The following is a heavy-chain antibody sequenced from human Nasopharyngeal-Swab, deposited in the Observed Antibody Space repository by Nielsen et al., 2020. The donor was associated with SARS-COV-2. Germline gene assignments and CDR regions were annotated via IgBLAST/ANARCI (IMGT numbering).Heavy chain of an antibody. CDR1: GFTFSSYS. CDR2: ISSSSSYI. D-gene: IGHD6-13*01. CDR3: ARDYPYSSSWYPYYYYYYMDV. J-gene: IGHJ6*03. Sequence: GESLKISCAASGFTFSSYSMNWVRQAPGKRLEWVSSISSSSSYIYYADSVKGRFTISRDNAKNSLYLQMNSLRAEDTAVYYCARDYPYSSSWYPYYYYYYMDVWGKGTTVTVSS. V-gene: IGHV3-21*01.